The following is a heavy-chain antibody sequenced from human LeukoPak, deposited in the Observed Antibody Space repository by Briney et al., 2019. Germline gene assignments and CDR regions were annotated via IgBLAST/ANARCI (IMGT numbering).Heavy chain of an antibody. V-gene: IGHV4-59*08. J-gene: IGHJ4*02. CDR3: ARQHEGYYYDSSGYYDY. CDR2: IYYSGST. D-gene: IGHD3-22*01. CDR1: GGSISSYY. Sequence: SETLSLTCTVSGGSISSYYWSWIRQPPGKGLEWIGYIYYSGSTTYNPSLKSRVTISVDTSKNQFSLKLSSVTAADTAVYYCARQHEGYYYDSSGYYDYWGQGTLVTVSS.